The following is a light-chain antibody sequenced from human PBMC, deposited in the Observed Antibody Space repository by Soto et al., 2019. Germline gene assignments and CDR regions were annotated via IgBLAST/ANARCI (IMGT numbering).Light chain of an antibody. CDR2: WAS. V-gene: IGKV4-1*01. Sequence: DIVMTQSPDSLAVSLGERATINCKSSQSVLYSSNNQNSLAWYQQKPGQPPKLLIYWASTRESGVPDRFSGSGSGTDFTLTISSLQAEDVAVYYCQQYYNTPWTFGQGTKVEIK. J-gene: IGKJ1*01. CDR3: QQYYNTPWT. CDR1: QSVLYSSNNQNS.